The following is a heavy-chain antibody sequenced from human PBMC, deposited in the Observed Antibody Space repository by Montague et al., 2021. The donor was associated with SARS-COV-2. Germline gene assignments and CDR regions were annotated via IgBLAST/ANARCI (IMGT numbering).Heavy chain of an antibody. D-gene: IGHD6-6*01. CDR2: IYYSGST. J-gene: IGHJ4*02. CDR3: ARGREYSSSAGFDY. V-gene: IGHV4-59*01. Sequence: SETLSLTCTVSGGSISSYYWSWIRQPPGKGLEWIGYIYYSGSTNYNPSLRSRVTISVDTSKNQFSLKLSSVTAADTVVYYCARGREYSSSAGFDYWGQGTLVTVSS. CDR1: GGSISSYY.